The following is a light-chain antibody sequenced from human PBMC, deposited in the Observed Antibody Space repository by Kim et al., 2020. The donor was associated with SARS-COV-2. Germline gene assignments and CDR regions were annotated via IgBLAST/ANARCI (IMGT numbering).Light chain of an antibody. J-gene: IGLJ3*02. CDR2: GKY. CDR1: SLRKYY. V-gene: IGLV3-19*01. Sequence: SSELTQDPAVSVALGQTVRLTCQGDSLRKYYATWXQQRPGQAPTLVLYGKYDRPSGIPDRFSGSASGNTASLTITGAQAEDEGDYYCSSRDSTGDHVVFG. CDR3: SSRDSTGDHVV.